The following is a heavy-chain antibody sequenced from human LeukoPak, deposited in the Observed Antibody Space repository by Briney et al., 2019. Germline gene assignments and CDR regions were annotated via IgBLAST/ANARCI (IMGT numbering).Heavy chain of an antibody. Sequence: PGGSLRLSCAASGFTFSSYWMSWVRQAPGKGLEWVANIKQDGSEKYYVDSVKGRFTISRDNAKNSLYLQMNSLRAEDTAVCYCARASGWYIPYYFDYWGQGTLVTVSS. J-gene: IGHJ4*02. D-gene: IGHD6-19*01. CDR3: ARASGWYIPYYFDY. CDR2: IKQDGSEK. V-gene: IGHV3-7*01. CDR1: GFTFSSYW.